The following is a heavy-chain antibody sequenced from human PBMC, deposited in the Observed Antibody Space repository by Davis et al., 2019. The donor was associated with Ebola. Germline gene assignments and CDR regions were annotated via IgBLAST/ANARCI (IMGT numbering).Heavy chain of an antibody. V-gene: IGHV4-39*02. J-gene: IGHJ3*02. Sequence: SETLSLTCTVSGGSISSSSYYWGWIRQPPGKGLEWIGSIYYSGSTYYNPSLKSRVTISVDTSKNQFSLKLSSVTAADTAVYYCAREGYCSGGSCYGVDHAFDIWGQGTMVTVSS. CDR1: GGSISSSSYY. CDR3: AREGYCSGGSCYGVDHAFDI. D-gene: IGHD2-15*01. CDR2: IYYSGST.